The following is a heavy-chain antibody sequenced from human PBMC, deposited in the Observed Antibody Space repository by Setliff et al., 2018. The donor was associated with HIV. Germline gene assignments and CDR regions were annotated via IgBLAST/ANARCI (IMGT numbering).Heavy chain of an antibody. CDR3: AREAEQGERSSSWYFDY. J-gene: IGHJ4*02. Sequence: ASVKVSCKASGDTFTSYYMHWVRRAPGQGLEWMGMTSPSGASTKYAQRLQGRVTLTRDTSSSTVYVELSSLRSDDTAVYYCAREAEQGERSSSWYFDYWGQGTLVTVSS. CDR2: TSPSGAST. CDR1: GDTFTSYY. V-gene: IGHV1-46*01. D-gene: IGHD6-6*01.